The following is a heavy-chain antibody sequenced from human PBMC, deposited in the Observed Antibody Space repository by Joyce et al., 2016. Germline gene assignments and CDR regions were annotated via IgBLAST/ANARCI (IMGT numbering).Heavy chain of an antibody. CDR3: AKTIVALFYLDS. V-gene: IGHV3-23*01. CDR1: GFTFRSYA. Sequence: EVQLLESGGGLVQPGGSLRLSCAASGFTFRSYAMNWVRQAPGKGLEWVSVVPGSGDNTYYADSGKGRFTVSRDNSKNTLYLQMNSLRGEDTAVYFCAKTIVALFYLDSWGQGTLVTVSS. CDR2: VPGSGDNT. D-gene: IGHD5-12*01. J-gene: IGHJ4*02.